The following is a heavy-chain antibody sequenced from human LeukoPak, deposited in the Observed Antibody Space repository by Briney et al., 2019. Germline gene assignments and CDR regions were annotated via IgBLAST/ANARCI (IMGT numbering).Heavy chain of an antibody. J-gene: IGHJ3*01. CDR3: ARVTGG. CDR2: ISYDGSNK. D-gene: IGHD1-26*01. V-gene: IGHV3-30*03. Sequence: PGGSLRLSCAASGFTFSSYAMSWVRQAPGKGLEWVALISYDGSNKYYADSVKGRFTISRDNSKNTLYLQMNSLRAEDTAVYYCARVTGGWGQGTMVTVSS. CDR1: GFTFSSYA.